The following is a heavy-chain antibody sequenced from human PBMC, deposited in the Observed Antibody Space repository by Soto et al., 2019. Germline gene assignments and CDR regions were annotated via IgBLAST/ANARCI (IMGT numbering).Heavy chain of an antibody. Sequence: QVQLVQSGAEVKKPGSSVKVSCKASGGTFGSYVFNWVRQAPGQGLEWMGGIIPIFGTPNYAQKFQGRVTITADESTNTASMELSSLRSEDTAVFYCARDLGSGYDPGDYWGQGALVTVSS. CDR2: IIPIFGTP. CDR1: GGTFGSYV. CDR3: ARDLGSGYDPGDY. J-gene: IGHJ4*02. D-gene: IGHD5-12*01. V-gene: IGHV1-69*12.